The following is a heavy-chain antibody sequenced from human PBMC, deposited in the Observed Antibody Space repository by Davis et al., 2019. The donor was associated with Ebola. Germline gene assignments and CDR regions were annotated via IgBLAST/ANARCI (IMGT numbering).Heavy chain of an antibody. D-gene: IGHD6-6*01. CDR1: GGSISSYY. Sequence: PSETLSLTCTVSGGSISSYYWSWIRQPPGKGLEWIGYIYYSGSTNYNPSLKSRVTISVDTSKNQFSLKLSSVTAADTAVYYCAREGYSSSSYYFDYWGQGTLVTVSS. CDR2: IYYSGST. J-gene: IGHJ4*02. CDR3: AREGYSSSSYYFDY. V-gene: IGHV4-59*01.